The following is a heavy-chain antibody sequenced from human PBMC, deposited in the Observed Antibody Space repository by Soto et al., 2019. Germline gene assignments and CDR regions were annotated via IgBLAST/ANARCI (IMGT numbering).Heavy chain of an antibody. D-gene: IGHD3-10*01. J-gene: IGHJ5*02. CDR3: ARQPYDTGIYSWFDP. V-gene: IGHV5-10-1*01. CDR2: IEPSNSYI. CDR1: GYSFITYW. Sequence: ESLKISCKGSGYSFITYWISWVRQMPGKGLEWMGRIEPSNSYINYSPSFEGHVTISADKSISTVYLQWSSLKASDTAMYYCARQPYDTGIYSWFDPWGQGTLVTVSS.